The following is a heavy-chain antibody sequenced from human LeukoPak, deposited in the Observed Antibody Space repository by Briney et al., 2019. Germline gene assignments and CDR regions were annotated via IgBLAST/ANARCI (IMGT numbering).Heavy chain of an antibody. CDR3: ASFTMVRGKGDAFDI. CDR2: IYTSGST. CDR1: GGSISSYY. Sequence: SETLSLTCTVSGGSISSYYWSWIRQPAGKGLEWIGRIYTSGSTNYNPSLKSRVTMSVDTSKNQFSLKLSSVTAADTAVYYCASFTMVRGKGDAFDIWGQGTMVTVSS. J-gene: IGHJ3*02. D-gene: IGHD3-10*01. V-gene: IGHV4-4*07.